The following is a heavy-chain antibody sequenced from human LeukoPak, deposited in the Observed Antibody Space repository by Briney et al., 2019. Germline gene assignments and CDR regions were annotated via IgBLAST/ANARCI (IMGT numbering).Heavy chain of an antibody. CDR2: ISSSSSYI. D-gene: IGHD3-10*01. CDR1: GFTFSSYS. Sequence: PGGSLRLSCAASGFTFSSYSMNWVRQAPGKGLEWVSSISSSSSYIYYADSVKGRFTISRDNAKSSLYLQMNSPRAEDTALYYCTRSPEGRPIDYWSQGTLVTVSS. V-gene: IGHV3-21*01. J-gene: IGHJ4*02. CDR3: TRSPEGRPIDY.